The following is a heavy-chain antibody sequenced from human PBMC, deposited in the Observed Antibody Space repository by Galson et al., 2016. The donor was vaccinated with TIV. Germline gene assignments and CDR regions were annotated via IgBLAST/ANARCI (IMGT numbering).Heavy chain of an antibody. Sequence: SLRLSCAASGFTFTKYDIHWVRQVTGTGLEWVSAIGTAGDTYYTDSVKGRFTISRENASNSFDLQMSSLRAGDTALDFCARGTGVGDDDKEDAFAIWGQGTMVTVSS. J-gene: IGHJ3*02. CDR2: IGTAGDT. CDR1: GFTFTKYD. V-gene: IGHV3-13*01. D-gene: IGHD5-24*01. CDR3: ARGTGVGDDDKEDAFAI.